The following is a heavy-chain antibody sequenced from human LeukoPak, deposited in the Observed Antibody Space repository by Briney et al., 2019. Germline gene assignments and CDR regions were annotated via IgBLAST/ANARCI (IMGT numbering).Heavy chain of an antibody. CDR3: AKEAGDAFDI. Sequence: GESLRISCKSSGESFTSYWINWVRQMPGKGLEWMGRIDPSDSYTNYSPSFQGHITISADKSISTAYLQWSSLKASDSAMYYCAKEAGDAFDIWGQGTMVTVSS. V-gene: IGHV5-10-1*01. J-gene: IGHJ3*02. CDR2: IDPSDSYT. CDR1: GESFTSYW.